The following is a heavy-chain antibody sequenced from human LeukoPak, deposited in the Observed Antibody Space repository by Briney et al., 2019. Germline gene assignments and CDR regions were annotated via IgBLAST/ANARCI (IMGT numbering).Heavy chain of an antibody. V-gene: IGHV1-2*02. CDR3: ARSGLPAAMGMTSLRDYYYYMDV. J-gene: IGHJ6*03. Sequence: ASVKVSCKASGYTFTGYYMHWVRQAPGQGLEWMGWINPNSGGTNYAQKFQGRVTMTRDTSISTAYMELSRLRSDDTAVYYCARSGLPAAMGMTSLRDYYYYMDVWGKGTTVTISS. D-gene: IGHD2-2*01. CDR2: INPNSGGT. CDR1: GYTFTGYY.